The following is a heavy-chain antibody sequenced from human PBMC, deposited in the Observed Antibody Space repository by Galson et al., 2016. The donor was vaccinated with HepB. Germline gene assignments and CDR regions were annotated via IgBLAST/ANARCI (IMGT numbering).Heavy chain of an antibody. D-gene: IGHD6-6*01. J-gene: IGHJ4*02. CDR2: ISDDGFTT. Sequence: SLRLSCAASGFAFDNYAIVWVRQAPGKGLEWVSAISDDGFTTYYAGSVGGRFTISRDNSKNTLYLQMNSLRVEDTAVYYCVKGAAPRQWGQGTLVSVSS. CDR1: GFAFDNYA. CDR3: VKGAAPRQ. V-gene: IGHV3-23*01.